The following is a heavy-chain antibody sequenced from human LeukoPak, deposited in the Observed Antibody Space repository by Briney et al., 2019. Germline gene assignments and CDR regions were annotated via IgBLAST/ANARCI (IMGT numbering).Heavy chain of an antibody. V-gene: IGHV4-4*02. CDR2: IYHSGHT. J-gene: IGHJ4*02. D-gene: IGHD5-24*01. Sequence: NPSETLSLTCAVSGGSISSNNWWSWVRQPPGKGLEWIGEIYHSGHTNYNPSLKSRVTISVDKSKNQFSLKLSSVTAADTAVYYCARDVREGAEMYCLDYWGQGTLVAVSS. CDR1: GGSISSNNW. CDR3: ARDVREGAEMYCLDY.